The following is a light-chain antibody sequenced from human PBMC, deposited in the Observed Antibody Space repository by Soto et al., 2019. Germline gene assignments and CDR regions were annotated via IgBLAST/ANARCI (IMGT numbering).Light chain of an antibody. CDR3: SSYTSTSAVV. CDR2: DVS. CDR1: SSDVGGYNY. V-gene: IGLV2-14*01. J-gene: IGLJ2*01. Sequence: QSALTQPASVSGSPGQSITISCTGTSSDVGGYNYVSWYQQHPGKAPKLMIYDVSNRPSGVSNRFPGSKSDNTASLAISGLQAEDEADYYCSSYTSTSAVVFGGGTKLTVL.